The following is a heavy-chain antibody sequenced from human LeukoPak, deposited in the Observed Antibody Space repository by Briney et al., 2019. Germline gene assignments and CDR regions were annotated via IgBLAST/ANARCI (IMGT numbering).Heavy chain of an antibody. CDR3: ARAYYYDSSGYYAFDI. V-gene: IGHV4-59*12. CDR2: IYYSGST. Sequence: SETLSLTCTVSGGSISGYYWSWIRQPPGKGLEWVGYIYYSGSTYYNPSLKSRVTISVDTSKNQFSLKLSSVTAADTAVYYCARAYYYDSSGYYAFDIWGQGTMVTVSS. J-gene: IGHJ3*02. CDR1: GGSISGYY. D-gene: IGHD3-22*01.